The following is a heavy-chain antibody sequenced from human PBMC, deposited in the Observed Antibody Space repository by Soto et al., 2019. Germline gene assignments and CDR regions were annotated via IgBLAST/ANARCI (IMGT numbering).Heavy chain of an antibody. CDR3: ARTLGGAGPTWMGYAFDI. V-gene: IGHV3-30-3*01. D-gene: IGHD1-26*01. CDR2: ISLDGSNK. J-gene: IGHJ3*02. Sequence: QVQMVESGGGVVQPGRSLRLSCVASGFAFNIFSVHWVRQTPGKGLEWVAVISLDGSNKYYGDSVEGRFTISRDNSKSTLYLEMHSLSAEDTAVYYCARTLGGAGPTWMGYAFDIWGQGTMVTVSS. CDR1: GFAFNIFS.